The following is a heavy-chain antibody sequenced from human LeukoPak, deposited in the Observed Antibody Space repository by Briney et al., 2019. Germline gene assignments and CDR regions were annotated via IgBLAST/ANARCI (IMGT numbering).Heavy chain of an antibody. Sequence: SETLSLTCTVSGGSISSYYWSWIRQPAGKGLEWIGRIYTSGSTNYNPSLKSRVTMSVDTSKNQFSLKLSSVTAADTAVYFCARVSSSWYQDWYFDLWGRGTLVTVSS. CDR1: GGSISSYY. CDR2: IYTSGST. D-gene: IGHD6-13*01. CDR3: ARVSSSWYQDWYFDL. J-gene: IGHJ2*01. V-gene: IGHV4-4*07.